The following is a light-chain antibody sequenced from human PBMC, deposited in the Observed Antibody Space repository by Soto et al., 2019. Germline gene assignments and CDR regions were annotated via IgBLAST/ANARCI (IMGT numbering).Light chain of an antibody. CDR1: QDIGNY. Sequence: DIQMTQSPSSLSASVGDRVTITCQASQDIGNYLNWYQQRSGKAPKLLILDASSLDTGVPSRFSGSGSGTDFTFTISSLQPEDIATYYCQQYDNLPITFGQGTRLEIK. V-gene: IGKV1-33*01. CDR3: QQYDNLPIT. J-gene: IGKJ5*01. CDR2: DAS.